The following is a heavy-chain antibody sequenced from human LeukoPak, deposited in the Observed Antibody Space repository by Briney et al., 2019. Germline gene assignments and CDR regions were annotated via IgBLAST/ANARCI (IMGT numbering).Heavy chain of an antibody. J-gene: IGHJ4*02. CDR3: ARAPTWGAWGMYRYDFDY. V-gene: IGHV1-46*01. CDR1: GYTFTSYY. Sequence: ASVKVSCKASGYTFTSYYMHWVRQAPGQGLEWMGIINPSGGSTSYAQKFQGRVTMTRDTSTSTVYMELSSLTSEDTAVYYCARAPTWGAWGMYRYDFDYWGQGTLVIVSS. D-gene: IGHD3-16*02. CDR2: INPSGGST.